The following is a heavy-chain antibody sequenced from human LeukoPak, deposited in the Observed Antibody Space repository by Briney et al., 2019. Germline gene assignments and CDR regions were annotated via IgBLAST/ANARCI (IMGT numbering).Heavy chain of an antibody. Sequence: SVKVSCKASGGTLSNYAISWVRQAPGQGLEWMGGIIHFLGIANYAQKFQGRVTITADKSTSTAYMELSSLRSEDTAVYYCARGYYDSSGSTYYFDFWGQGTLVTVSS. CDR1: GGTLSNYA. D-gene: IGHD3-22*01. CDR3: ARGYYDSSGSTYYFDF. CDR2: IIHFLGIA. J-gene: IGHJ4*02. V-gene: IGHV1-69*10.